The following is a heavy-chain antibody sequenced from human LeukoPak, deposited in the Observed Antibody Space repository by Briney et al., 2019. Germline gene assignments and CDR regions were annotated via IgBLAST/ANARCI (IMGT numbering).Heavy chain of an antibody. Sequence: PSETLSLTCTVSGGSISSYYWSWIRQPPGKGLEWIGYIYYSGSTNYNPSLKSRVTISVDTSKNQFSLKLSSVTAADTAVYYCARHNRRYCSGGSCYLYYHYYYMDVWGKGTTVTVSS. D-gene: IGHD2-15*01. CDR3: ARHNRRYCSGGSCYLYYHYYYMDV. CDR2: IYYSGST. V-gene: IGHV4-59*08. J-gene: IGHJ6*03. CDR1: GGSISSYY.